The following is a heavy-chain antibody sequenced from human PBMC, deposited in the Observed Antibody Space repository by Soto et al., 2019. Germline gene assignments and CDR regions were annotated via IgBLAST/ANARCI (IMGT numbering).Heavy chain of an antibody. J-gene: IGHJ4*02. CDR2: IIPIFGTA. Sequence: SVKVSCKASGGTFSSYAISWVRQAPGQGLEWMGGIIPIFGTANYAQKFQGRVTITADESTSTAYMELSSLRSEDTAVYYCARGIAAAGWPFDYWGQGTLVTVSS. CDR3: ARGIAAAGWPFDY. D-gene: IGHD6-13*01. CDR1: GGTFSSYA. V-gene: IGHV1-69*13.